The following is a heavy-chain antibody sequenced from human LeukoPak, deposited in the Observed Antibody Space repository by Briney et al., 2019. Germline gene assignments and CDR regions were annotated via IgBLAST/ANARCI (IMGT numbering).Heavy chain of an antibody. Sequence: SETLSLTCTVSGGSISSGGYYWSWIRQHPGKGLEWIGYIYYSGSTYYNPSLKSRVTISVDTSKNQFSLKLSSVTAADTAVYYCARVYDSSGYYPEYFQHWGQGTLVTVSS. CDR1: GGSISSGGYY. D-gene: IGHD3-22*01. CDR2: IYYSGST. CDR3: ARVYDSSGYYPEYFQH. J-gene: IGHJ1*01. V-gene: IGHV4-31*03.